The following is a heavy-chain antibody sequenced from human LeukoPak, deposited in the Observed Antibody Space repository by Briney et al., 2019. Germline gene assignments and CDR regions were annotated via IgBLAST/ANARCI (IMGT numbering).Heavy chain of an antibody. D-gene: IGHD3-3*01. CDR1: GGSISSYY. J-gene: IGHJ3*02. Sequence: KPSETLSLTCTVSGGSISSYYWSWIRQPPGKGLEWTGYIYYSGSTNYNPSLKSRVTISVDTSKNQFSLKLSSVTAADTAVYYCARDRRFSEWLNHHDAFDIWGQGTMVTVSS. CDR2: IYYSGST. V-gene: IGHV4-59*01. CDR3: ARDRRFSEWLNHHDAFDI.